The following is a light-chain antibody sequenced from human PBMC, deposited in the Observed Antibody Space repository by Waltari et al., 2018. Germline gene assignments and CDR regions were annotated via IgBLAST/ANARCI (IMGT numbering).Light chain of an antibody. V-gene: IGKV1-33*01. J-gene: IGKJ5*01. CDR3: QQYHDLPT. Sequence: DSQMTQSTSSLTASLGDIVPITCQATEDITNYLNWYQQKPGKAPKLLIYEASNLETGVPSMFSGSGSGTDFTFAISSLQPEDVATYYCQQYHDLPTFGQGTRLEIK. CDR1: EDITNY. CDR2: EAS.